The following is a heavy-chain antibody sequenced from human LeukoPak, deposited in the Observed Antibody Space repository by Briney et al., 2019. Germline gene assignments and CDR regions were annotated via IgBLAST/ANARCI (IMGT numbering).Heavy chain of an antibody. V-gene: IGHV4-30-4*01. CDR2: IYYSGST. Sequence: SETLSPTCTVSGGSMSSGEYYWSRIRQPPGKGLEWIGYIYYSGSTYYNPSLRSRMTISVDTSKNQFSLRLSSVTATDTAVYYCARNYDFWSGRPLDYWGQGTLVTVSS. CDR3: ARNYDFWSGRPLDY. D-gene: IGHD3-3*01. CDR1: GGSMSSGEYY. J-gene: IGHJ4*02.